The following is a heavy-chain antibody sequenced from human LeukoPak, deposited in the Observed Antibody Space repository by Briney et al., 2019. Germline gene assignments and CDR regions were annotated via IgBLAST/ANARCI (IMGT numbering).Heavy chain of an antibody. D-gene: IGHD5-24*01. V-gene: IGHV3-7*01. J-gene: IGHJ4*02. Sequence: GGSLRLSCAASGFTFSSYWMSWVRQAPGKGLGCVAHIFPDGHQESCDASVRGRFTVSRDNAKNSVSLQMNSLRVEDTAIYYCARWRWQQSEFDLWGQGALVTVSS. CDR1: GFTFSSYW. CDR3: ARWRWQQSEFDL. CDR2: IFPDGHQE.